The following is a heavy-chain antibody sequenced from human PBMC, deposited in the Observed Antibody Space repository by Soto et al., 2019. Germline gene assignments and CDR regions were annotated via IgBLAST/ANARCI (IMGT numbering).Heavy chain of an antibody. CDR2: INPNSGGT. V-gene: IGHV1-2*02. Sequence: QVQLVQSGAEVKKPGASVKVSCKTSGYTFTGYYIHWVRQAPGQGLEWMGWINPNSGGTNYAQKFQGRVTMTRDTSISTACMELSRLISDDTAVYYCATPSGVGNGPDYFDYWGQGTLVTVSS. J-gene: IGHJ4*02. CDR1: GYTFTGYY. D-gene: IGHD2-8*01. CDR3: ATPSGVGNGPDYFDY.